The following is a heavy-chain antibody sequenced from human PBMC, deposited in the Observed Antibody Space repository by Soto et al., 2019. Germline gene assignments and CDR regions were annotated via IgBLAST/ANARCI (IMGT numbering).Heavy chain of an antibody. D-gene: IGHD2-15*01. Sequence: EKGLERFSVIIGSGCHTYYADSVKCRFTSSRDNSKTTLYLQMNSLRGEDTAVYYCANRFFFFQAEDGIRDTVPVSAFLLNRSSDL. V-gene: IGHV3-23*01. CDR2: IIGSGCHT. CDR3: ANRFFFFQAEDGIRDTVPVSAFLLNRSSDL. J-gene: IGHJ2*01.